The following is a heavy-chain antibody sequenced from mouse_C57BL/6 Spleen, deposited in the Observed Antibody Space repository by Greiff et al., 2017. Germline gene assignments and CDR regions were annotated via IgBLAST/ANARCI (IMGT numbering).Heavy chain of an antibody. CDR1: GFTFSDYY. J-gene: IGHJ4*01. D-gene: IGHD2-12*01. CDR3: AREYYTDYAMDY. Sequence: EVKLMESEGGLVQPGSSMKLSCTASGFTFSDYYMAWVRQVPEKGLEWVANINYDGSSTYYLDSLKSRFIISRDNAKNILYLQMSSLKSEDTATYYCAREYYTDYAMDYWGQGTSVTVSS. V-gene: IGHV5-16*01. CDR2: INYDGSST.